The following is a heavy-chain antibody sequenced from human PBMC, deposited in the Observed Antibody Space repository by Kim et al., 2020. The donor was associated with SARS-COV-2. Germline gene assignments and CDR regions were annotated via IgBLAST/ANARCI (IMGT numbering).Heavy chain of an antibody. CDR2: YESGST. J-gene: IGHJ4*02. CDR3: AAAFDY. D-gene: IGHD6-13*01. V-gene: IGHV4-39*01. Sequence: YESGSTYYNPSLKSRITISVDTSKNQFSLRMSSVTAADTAVYYCAAAFDYWGRGTLVTVSS.